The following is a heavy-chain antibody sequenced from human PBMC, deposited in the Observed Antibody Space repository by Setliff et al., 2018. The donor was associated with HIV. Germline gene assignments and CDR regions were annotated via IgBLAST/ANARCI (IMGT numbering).Heavy chain of an antibody. V-gene: IGHV4-61*02. J-gene: IGHJ3*02. CDR3: TRQSPVAGSGAFDI. D-gene: IGHD6-19*01. Sequence: TLSLPCTVSGDSISSGGYYWSWIRQPAGQGLEWTGRIYTSGNTNYNPSTNYNPSLKSRITISLETSRNQFSLRVTSVTATDTAVYYCTRQSPVAGSGAFDIWGQGTMVTVSS. CDR2: IYTSGNTNYNPST. CDR1: GDSISSGGYY.